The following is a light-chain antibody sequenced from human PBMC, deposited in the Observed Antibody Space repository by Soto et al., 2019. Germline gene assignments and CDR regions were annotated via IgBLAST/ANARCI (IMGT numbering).Light chain of an antibody. V-gene: IGLV2-14*01. CDR2: EVS. J-gene: IGLJ1*01. CDR3: SSFTTTYFYV. CDR1: SSDVGAYTS. Sequence: QSALTQPASVSGSPGQSITISCTGTSSDVGAYTSVSWYQQHPGKAPKLIIYEVSNRPPGVSTRFSASKSAYTASLTISGLQAEDEADYYCSSFTTTYFYVFGPGTKLTVL.